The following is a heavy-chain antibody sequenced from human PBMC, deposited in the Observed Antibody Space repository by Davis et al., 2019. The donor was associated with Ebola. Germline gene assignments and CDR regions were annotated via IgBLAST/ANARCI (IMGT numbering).Heavy chain of an antibody. D-gene: IGHD5-24*01. Sequence: MPSETLSLTCTVSGGSISGYSWSWIRQPPGKGLQWIGSIYNSGRTNYSPSLKSRVTISVDTSKNQFSLELSSVTAADTAVYYCAREHREGYQNGEFDYWGLGTLVTVSS. CDR1: GGSISGYS. J-gene: IGHJ4*02. CDR2: IYNSGRT. V-gene: IGHV4-59*01. CDR3: AREHREGYQNGEFDY.